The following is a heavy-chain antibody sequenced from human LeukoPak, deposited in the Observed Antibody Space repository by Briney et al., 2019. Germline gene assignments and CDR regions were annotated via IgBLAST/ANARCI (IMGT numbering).Heavy chain of an antibody. CDR1: GFPFGDYD. CDR2: IRREANGGTA. Sequence: GGSLRLSCTTAGFPFGDYDMSWVRRAPGKGLEWIGLIRREANGGTAEYAASVKGRFTISRDDSKSIAYLQMTSLKTDDTAVYYCTRADGDYGKEFFDCWGQGTPVTVSS. CDR3: TRADGDYGKEFFDC. J-gene: IGHJ4*02. D-gene: IGHD4-17*01. V-gene: IGHV3-49*04.